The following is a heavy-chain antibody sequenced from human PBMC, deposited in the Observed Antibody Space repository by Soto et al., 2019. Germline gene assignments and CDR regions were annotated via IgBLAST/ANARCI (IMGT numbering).Heavy chain of an antibody. J-gene: IGHJ4*02. V-gene: IGHV3-11*05. Sequence: QVELVESGGGLVQPGGSLRLSCAASGFTFSDHYMSWIRQAPGKGLEWLSYISGSNTYTAYADSVKGRFTISRDNARNSLFLQMNSLRADDTAVYYCARSMKGGKNFDYWGQGTLVTVSS. CDR2: ISGSNTYT. D-gene: IGHD1-26*01. CDR1: GFTFSDHY. CDR3: ARSMKGGKNFDY.